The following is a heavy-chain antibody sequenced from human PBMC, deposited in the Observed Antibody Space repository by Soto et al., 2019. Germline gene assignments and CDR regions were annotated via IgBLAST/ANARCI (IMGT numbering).Heavy chain of an antibody. Sequence: GGSLRLSCAASGFTFSSYAMTWVRQAPGKGLEWVPAISGSGGSTYYADSVKGQFTISRDNSKNTLYLQMNSLRAEDTAVYYCAKGLYSGSYFDYWGQGTLVTVSS. CDR3: AKGLYSGSYFDY. CDR2: ISGSGGST. V-gene: IGHV3-23*01. CDR1: GFTFSSYA. D-gene: IGHD1-26*01. J-gene: IGHJ4*02.